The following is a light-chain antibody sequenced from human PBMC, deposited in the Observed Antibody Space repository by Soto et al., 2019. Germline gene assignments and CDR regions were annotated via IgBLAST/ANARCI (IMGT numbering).Light chain of an antibody. CDR3: GTWDSSLSPNWV. CDR2: ENN. Sequence: QSVLTQPPSVSAAPGQKVTISCSGSSSNIGNNYVSWYQQLPGTAPKLLIYENNKRPSGIPDRFSGSKSGTSATLGITGLQTGDEADYYCGTWDSSLSPNWVFGGGTNLTVL. V-gene: IGLV1-51*02. CDR1: SSNIGNNY. J-gene: IGLJ3*02.